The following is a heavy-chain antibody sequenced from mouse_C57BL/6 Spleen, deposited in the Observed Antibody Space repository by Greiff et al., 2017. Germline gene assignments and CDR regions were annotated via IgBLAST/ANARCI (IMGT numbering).Heavy chain of an antibody. D-gene: IGHD2-4*01. J-gene: IGHJ2*01. CDR2: ISYAGRN. V-gene: IGHV3-6*01. CDR1: GYSITSGYY. Sequence: EVQRVESGPGLVKPSQSLSLTCSVTGYSITSGYYWNWIRQFPGNKLEWLGFISYAGRNNYNPSLKNRISITRDTSKNQFFLKLNSVTTEDTATYYCARVGGYDYDVFDYWGQGTTLTVSS. CDR3: ARVGGYDYDVFDY.